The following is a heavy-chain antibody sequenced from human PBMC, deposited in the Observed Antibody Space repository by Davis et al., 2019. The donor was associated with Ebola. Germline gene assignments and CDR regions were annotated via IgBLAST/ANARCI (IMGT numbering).Heavy chain of an antibody. J-gene: IGHJ3*02. CDR1: GFTFSSYA. CDR2: IKQDGSEK. CDR3: ARSDWLRDAFDI. V-gene: IGHV3-7*01. Sequence: PGGSLRLSCAASGFTFSSYAMHWVRQAPGKGLEWVANIKQDGSEKYYVDSVKGRFTISRDNAKNSLYLQMNSLRAEDTAVYYCARSDWLRDAFDIWGQGTMVTVSS. D-gene: IGHD3-9*01.